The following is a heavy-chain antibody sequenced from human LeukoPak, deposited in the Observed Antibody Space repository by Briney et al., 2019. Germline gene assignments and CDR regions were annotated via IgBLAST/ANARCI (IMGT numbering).Heavy chain of an antibody. V-gene: IGHV3-7*01. CDR2: IKQDGSEK. D-gene: IGHD3-22*01. J-gene: IGHJ4*02. CDR3: ATQSWDSSGFYDY. CDR1: GFTFSSYW. Sequence: GGSLRLSCAASGFTFSSYWMSWVRQAPGKGLEWVANIKQDGSEKYYADSVKGRFTISRDNSKNTLYLQMNSLRAEDTAVYYCATQSWDSSGFYDYWGQGTLVTVSS.